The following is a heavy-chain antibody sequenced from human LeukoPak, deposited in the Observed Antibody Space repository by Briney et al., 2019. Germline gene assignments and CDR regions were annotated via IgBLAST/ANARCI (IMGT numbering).Heavy chain of an antibody. CDR2: ISGSGGST. Sequence: GGSLRLSCAASGFTFSSYAMSWVRQAPGKGLEWVSAISGSGGSTYYADSVKGRFTISRDNSKNTLYLQMNSLRAEDTAVYYCADIVVVPAAPADAFGIWGQGTMVTVSS. V-gene: IGHV3-23*01. CDR1: GFTFSSYA. D-gene: IGHD2-2*01. J-gene: IGHJ3*02. CDR3: ADIVVVPAAPADAFGI.